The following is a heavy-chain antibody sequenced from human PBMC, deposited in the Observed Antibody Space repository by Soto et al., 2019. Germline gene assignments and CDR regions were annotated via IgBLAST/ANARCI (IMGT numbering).Heavy chain of an antibody. Sequence: QVQLVQSGAEVKKPGASVKVSCKTSGYTFTSYGICWVRQAPGQGLEWMGWISGYNGNTNYAQKLQGRVTMTTDTSTTTAYMELRSLRSDDTAVYYGVILGSGGRDFDYWGQGTLVTVSS. CDR2: ISGYNGNT. D-gene: IGHD3-10*01. J-gene: IGHJ4*02. CDR1: GYTFTSYG. V-gene: IGHV1-18*01. CDR3: VILGSGGRDFDY.